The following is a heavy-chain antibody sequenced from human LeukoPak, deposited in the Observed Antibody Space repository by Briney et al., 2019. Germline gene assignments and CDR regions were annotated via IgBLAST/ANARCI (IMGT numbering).Heavy chain of an antibody. D-gene: IGHD2-2*01. CDR3: ARELAYCSGTSCYGGTFHI. CDR1: GGSFSGYY. V-gene: IGHV4-34*01. CDR2: INHSGST. J-gene: IGHJ3*02. Sequence: SETLSLTCAVYGGSFSGYYWSWIRQPPGKGLEWIGEINHSGSTDYNPSLKSRVTISVDTSKNQFSLKLTSVTAADTAVYYCARELAYCSGTSCYGGTFHIWRQGTMVTVSS.